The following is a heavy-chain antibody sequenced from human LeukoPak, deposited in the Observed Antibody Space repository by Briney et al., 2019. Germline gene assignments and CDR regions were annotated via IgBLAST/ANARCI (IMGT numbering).Heavy chain of an antibody. Sequence: GGSLRLSCAASGFTFSDHYMDWVRQAAGKGLEWVGRVRNKANSYTTEYAASVKGRFTISRDDSKNSLYLQMNSLKTEDTAVYYCAQSGSYAAFDYWGQGTLVTVSS. CDR3: AQSGSYAAFDY. D-gene: IGHD3-16*01. J-gene: IGHJ4*02. V-gene: IGHV3-72*01. CDR1: GFTFSDHY. CDR2: VRNKANSYTT.